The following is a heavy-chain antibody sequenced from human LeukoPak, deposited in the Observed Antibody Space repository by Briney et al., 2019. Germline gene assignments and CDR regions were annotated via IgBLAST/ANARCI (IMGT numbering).Heavy chain of an antibody. CDR2: VYYSGST. Sequence: PSETLSLTCTVSGGSLRSGSSYWGWIRQPPGKGLEWIVSVYYSGSTYYNPSLESRLTMSVDTSKNQFSLKLSSVTAADTAVYYCARRSRGYSSSWYYPYFDYWGQGTLVTVSS. V-gene: IGHV4-39*07. CDR1: GGSLRSGSSY. CDR3: ARRSRGYSSSWYYPYFDY. J-gene: IGHJ4*02. D-gene: IGHD6-13*01.